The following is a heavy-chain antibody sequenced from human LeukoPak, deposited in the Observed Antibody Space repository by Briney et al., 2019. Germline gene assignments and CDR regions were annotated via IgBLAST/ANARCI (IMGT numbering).Heavy chain of an antibody. CDR3: ARGGLLGLAIGFDY. D-gene: IGHD6-19*01. V-gene: IGHV1-2*02. Sequence: ASVKVSCKASGYTFTGYYMHWVRQAPGQGLEWMGWINPNSGSTNYAQRFQGRVTMTRDTSISTAYMELSRLRSDDTAVYYCARGGLLGLAIGFDYWGQGTLVTVSS. J-gene: IGHJ4*02. CDR1: GYTFTGYY. CDR2: INPNSGST.